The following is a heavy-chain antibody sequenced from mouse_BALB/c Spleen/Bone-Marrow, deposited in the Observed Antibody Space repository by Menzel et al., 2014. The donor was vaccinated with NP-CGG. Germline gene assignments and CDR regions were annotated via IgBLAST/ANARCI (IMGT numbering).Heavy chain of an antibody. D-gene: IGHD2-4*01. V-gene: IGHV1-62-2*01. Sequence: VQLQQSGAGLVKPGASVKPSCKASGYTFTDYIIHWVKQRSGQGLEWIGWFYPGSNSIKYNEKFKDKAALTADKSSSTVYMELSRLTSEDSAVYFCARHEEGGYDYDVGSYAMDYWGQGTSVTVSS. CDR1: GYTFTDYI. CDR2: FYPGSNSI. CDR3: ARHEEGGYDYDVGSYAMDY. J-gene: IGHJ4*01.